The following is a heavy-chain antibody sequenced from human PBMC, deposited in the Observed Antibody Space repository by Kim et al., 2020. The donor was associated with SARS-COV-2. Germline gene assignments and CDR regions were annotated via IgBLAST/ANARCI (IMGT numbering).Heavy chain of an antibody. CDR1: GGTFSSYA. J-gene: IGHJ4*02. CDR2: IIPIFGTA. D-gene: IGHD3-10*01. V-gene: IGHV1-69*13. CDR3: ARCFVSSKACYFPFDY. Sequence: SVKVSCKASGGTFSSYAISWVRQAPGQGLEWMGGIIPIFGTANYAQKFQGRVTITADESTSTAYMELSSLRSEDTAVYYCARCFVSSKACYFPFDYWGQGTLVTVSS.